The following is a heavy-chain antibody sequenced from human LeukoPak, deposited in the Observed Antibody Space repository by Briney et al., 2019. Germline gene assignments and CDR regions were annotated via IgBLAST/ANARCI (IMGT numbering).Heavy chain of an antibody. CDR3: ARGKLGYCSGGSCYFDY. V-gene: IGHV4-61*01. CDR2: IYYSGST. D-gene: IGHD2-15*01. CDR1: GGSISKSNHY. Sequence: SETLSLTCSVSGGSISKSNHYRSWIRQPPGKGLEWIGYIYYSGSTNYNPSLKSRVTISVDTSKNQFSLKLSSVTAADTAVYYCARGKLGYCSGGSCYFDYWGQGTLVTVSS. J-gene: IGHJ4*02.